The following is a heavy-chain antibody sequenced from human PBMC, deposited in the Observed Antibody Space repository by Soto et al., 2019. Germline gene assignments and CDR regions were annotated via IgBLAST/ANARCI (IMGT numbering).Heavy chain of an antibody. J-gene: IGHJ4*02. CDR2: IRPDGSES. CDR1: GFTFSTYW. V-gene: IGHV3-7*03. Sequence: VQLVESGGDLVQPGGSLRLSCAASGFTFSTYWMNWVRQAPGKGLEWVANIRPDGSESDYVDSVKGRFTVSRDNSGNSVFLQLTSLRAEDTAVYYCVRGTKRQPGVDYWGLGTLVTVSS. D-gene: IGHD2-2*01. CDR3: VRGTKRQPGVDY.